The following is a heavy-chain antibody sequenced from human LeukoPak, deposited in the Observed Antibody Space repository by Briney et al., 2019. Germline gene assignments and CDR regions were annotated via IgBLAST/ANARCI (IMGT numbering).Heavy chain of an antibody. V-gene: IGHV1-24*01. J-gene: IGHJ4*02. CDR1: GYTLTELS. Sequence: GASVKVSCKVSGYTLTELSMHWVRQAPGKGLEWMGGFDPEDGETIYAQKFQGRVTMTEDTSTDTAYMELSSLRSEDTAVYYCATTLAVAGAFDYWGQGTLVTVS. CDR2: FDPEDGET. D-gene: IGHD6-19*01. CDR3: ATTLAVAGAFDY.